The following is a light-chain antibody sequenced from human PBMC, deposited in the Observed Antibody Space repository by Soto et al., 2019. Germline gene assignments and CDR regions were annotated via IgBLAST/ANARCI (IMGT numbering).Light chain of an antibody. J-gene: IGKJ1*01. CDR2: DVS. CDR3: QQYGISPT. CDR1: HSVSSNY. Sequence: EIVLTQSPGTLSLSPGERATLSCRSSHSVSSNYLAWYQQKPGQAPRLLIYDVSSRATGIPDRFSGSGSGTAFTLTISRLEPVDFAVYYCQQYGISPTFGKGTKVEIK. V-gene: IGKV3-20*01.